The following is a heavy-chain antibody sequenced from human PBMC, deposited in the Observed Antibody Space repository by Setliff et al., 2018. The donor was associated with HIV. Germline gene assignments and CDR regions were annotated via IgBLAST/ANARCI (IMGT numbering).Heavy chain of an antibody. CDR1: GYTFTDYY. CDR2: ISTHSVYSVNK. V-gene: IGHV1-18*04. Sequence: ASVKVSCKASGYTFTDYYMHWVQQAPGKGLEWMGWISTHSVYSVNKNYAQKFQGRVTLTTDTSTSTAYMELRSLRSDDTAVYYCARDLFTSGSDRSRQAGYYYYYYMDVWGKGTTVTVSS. D-gene: IGHD3-10*01. J-gene: IGHJ6*03. CDR3: ARDLFTSGSDRSRQAGYYYYYYMDV.